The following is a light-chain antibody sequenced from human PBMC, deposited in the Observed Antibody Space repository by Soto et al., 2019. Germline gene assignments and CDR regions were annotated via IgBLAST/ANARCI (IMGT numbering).Light chain of an antibody. V-gene: IGKV3-11*01. CDR2: DAS. CDR3: QHRSNWPRT. J-gene: IGKJ1*01. CDR1: LSVSSY. Sequence: EIVLTQSPATLSLSPGERATLSCRASLSVSSYLAWYQQKPGQAPRLLIYDASNRATGIPARFSGSGSGTDFTLTISSLEPEDFAAYYWQHRSNWPRTFGQGTKVEIK.